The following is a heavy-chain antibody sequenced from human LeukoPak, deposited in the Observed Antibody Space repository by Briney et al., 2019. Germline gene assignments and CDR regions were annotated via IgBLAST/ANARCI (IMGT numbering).Heavy chain of an antibody. J-gene: IGHJ3*02. V-gene: IGHV1-2*02. D-gene: IGHD2-15*01. Sequence: ASVKVSCKASGYTFTGHHMHWVRQAPGQGLEWMGWINPNSGGANYAQKFQGRVTMTRDTSISTAYMELSRLRSDDTAVYYCARAQDVLADDAFDIWGQGTMVTVSS. CDR3: ARAQDVLADDAFDI. CDR1: GYTFTGHH. CDR2: INPNSGGA.